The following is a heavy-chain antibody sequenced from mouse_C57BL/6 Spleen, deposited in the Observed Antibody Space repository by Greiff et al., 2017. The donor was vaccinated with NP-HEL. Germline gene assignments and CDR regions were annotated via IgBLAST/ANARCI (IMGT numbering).Heavy chain of an antibody. Sequence: QVQLQQPGAELVKPGASVKMSCKASGYTFTSYWITWVKQRPGQGLEWIGDIYPGSGSTNYNEQFKSKATLTVDTSSSTAYMQLSSLTSEDSAVYYCARRTDPVVEAYAMDYWGQGTSVTVSS. J-gene: IGHJ4*01. D-gene: IGHD1-1*01. CDR2: IYPGSGST. V-gene: IGHV1-55*01. CDR1: GYTFTSYW. CDR3: ARRTDPVVEAYAMDY.